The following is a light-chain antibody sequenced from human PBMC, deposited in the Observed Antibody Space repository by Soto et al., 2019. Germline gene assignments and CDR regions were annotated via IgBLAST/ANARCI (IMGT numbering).Light chain of an antibody. CDR1: HSVSTN. J-gene: IGKJ1*01. Sequence: EIVMTQSPATLSVSPGDRATLSCRASHSVSTNVAWYQQKPGQAPRLLIYAVATRVTGIPARFSGSGSETEFTLTISSLQSEDFAVEYCQQDHQWPPGTFGQGTKVETK. V-gene: IGKV3-15*01. CDR2: AVA. CDR3: QQDHQWPPGT.